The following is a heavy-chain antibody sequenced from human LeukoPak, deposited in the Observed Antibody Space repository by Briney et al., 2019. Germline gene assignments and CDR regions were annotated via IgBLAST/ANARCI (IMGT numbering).Heavy chain of an antibody. V-gene: IGHV3-23*01. D-gene: IGHD6-13*01. CDR2: ISGGGVGT. Sequence: PGGSLRLSCAASGFTFSTGMSWVRQAPGKGLEWVSGISGGGVGTYYADSVKGRFTISRDNSKNTLYLQMNRLRAEDTAVYYCVKQGDSSSSWNYWGQGTLVTVSS. J-gene: IGHJ4*02. CDR3: VKQGDSSSSWNY. CDR1: GFTFSTG.